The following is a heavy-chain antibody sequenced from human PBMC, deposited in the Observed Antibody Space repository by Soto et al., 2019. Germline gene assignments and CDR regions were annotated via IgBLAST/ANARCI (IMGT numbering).Heavy chain of an antibody. CDR3: ADCSSTSCYSYYGLDV. CDR2: IIPIFGTA. CDR1: GGTFSSYA. V-gene: IGHV1-69*13. D-gene: IGHD2-2*02. J-gene: IGHJ6*02. Sequence: SVKVSCKASGGTFSSYAISWVRQAPGQGLEWMGGIIPIFGTANYAQKFQGRVTITADESTSTAYMELSSLRSEDTAVYYCADCSSTSCYSYYGLDVWGQGTTVTVSS.